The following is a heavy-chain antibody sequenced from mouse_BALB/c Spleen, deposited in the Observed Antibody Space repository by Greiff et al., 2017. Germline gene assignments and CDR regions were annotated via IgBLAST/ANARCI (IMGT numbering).Heavy chain of an antibody. Sequence: EVQVVESGGGLVKPGGSLKLSCAASGFTFSSYAMSWVRQTPEKRLEWVASISSGGSTYYPDSVKGRFTISRDNARNILYLQMSSLKSEDTAMYYCARQGAMDYWGQGTSVTVSS. CDR1: GFTFSSYA. J-gene: IGHJ4*01. CDR3: ARQGAMDY. CDR2: ISSGGST. V-gene: IGHV5-6-5*01.